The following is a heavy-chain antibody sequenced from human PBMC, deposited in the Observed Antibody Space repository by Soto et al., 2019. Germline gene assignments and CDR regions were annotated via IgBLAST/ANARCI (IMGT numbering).Heavy chain of an antibody. D-gene: IGHD3-3*01. J-gene: IGHJ4*02. Sequence: GGSLRLSCAASGLIVKTYAMSWVRQTPGKGLEWVSAISGSSDSTYYTDSVKGRFTISRDNSKDTLYLQMNSLRAEDTAMYYCAKPTYSYFWSGPGLFDNWGQGMLVTVSS. CDR2: ISGSSDST. CDR1: GLIVKTYA. CDR3: AKPTYSYFWSGPGLFDN. V-gene: IGHV3-23*01.